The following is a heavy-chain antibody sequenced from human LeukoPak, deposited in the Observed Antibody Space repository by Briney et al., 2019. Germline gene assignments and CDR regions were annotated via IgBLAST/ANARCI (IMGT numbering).Heavy chain of an antibody. V-gene: IGHV1-69*13. CDR1: GGTFSSYA. CDR3: AREVFDSSWSYLNWFDP. CDR2: IIPIFGTA. J-gene: IGHJ5*02. D-gene: IGHD6-13*01. Sequence: ASVRVSCKASGGTFSSYAISWVRQAPGQGLEWMGGIIPIFGTANYAQKFQGRVTITADESTSTAYMELSSLRSEDTAVYYCAREVFDSSWSYLNWFDPWGQGTLVTVSS.